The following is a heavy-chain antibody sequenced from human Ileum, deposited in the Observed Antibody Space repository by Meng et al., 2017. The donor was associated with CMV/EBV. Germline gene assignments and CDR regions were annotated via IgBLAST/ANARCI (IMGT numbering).Heavy chain of an antibody. V-gene: IGHV4-31*03. J-gene: IGHJ4*02. CDR2: IYYSGLS. CDR1: GDSISSGGYY. CDR3: AKKLDY. Sequence: TLSPTCTVSGDSISSGGYYWTWIRQPPGKGLEWIGYIYYSGLSYYSPSLKSRLTISVDKSKNQFSLKLTSVTAADTAVYYCAKKLDYWGRGTLVTVSS.